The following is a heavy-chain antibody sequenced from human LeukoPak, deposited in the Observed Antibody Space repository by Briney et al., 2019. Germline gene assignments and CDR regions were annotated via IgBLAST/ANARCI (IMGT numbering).Heavy chain of an antibody. D-gene: IGHD6-19*01. CDR2: INPNSGGT. V-gene: IGHV1-2*02. Sequence: ASVKVSCKTSGYSFSGYYIHWVRQAPGQGLEWMGWINPNSGGTNYVQKFQDRVTMTRDTSINTAYVELSSLTSDDTAVYYCARGSVTGTASWFDPWGQGTLVTVSS. CDR3: ARGSVTGTASWFDP. J-gene: IGHJ5*02. CDR1: GYSFSGYY.